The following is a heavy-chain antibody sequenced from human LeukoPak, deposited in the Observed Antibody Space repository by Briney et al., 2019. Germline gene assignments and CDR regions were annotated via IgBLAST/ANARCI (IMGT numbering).Heavy chain of an antibody. Sequence: SETLSLTCTVSGGSISSGGYYWSWIRQHPGKGLEWIGYIYYSGSTYYNPSLKSRVTMSVDTSKNQFSLKLSSVTAADTAVYYCVYVEMAWAAFVYWGQGTLVTVSS. CDR3: VYVEMAWAAFVY. V-gene: IGHV4-31*03. J-gene: IGHJ4*02. CDR1: GGSISSGGYY. D-gene: IGHD5-24*01. CDR2: IYYSGST.